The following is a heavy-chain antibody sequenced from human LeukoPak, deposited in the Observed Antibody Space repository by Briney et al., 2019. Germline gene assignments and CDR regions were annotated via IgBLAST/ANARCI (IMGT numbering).Heavy chain of an antibody. D-gene: IGHD5-18*01. CDR3: ARRGYSYGLYYFDY. Sequence: SETLSLTCTVSGGSISSSSYYWGWIRQPPGKGLEWNGSIYYSGSTYYNPSLKSRVTISVDTSKNQFSLKLSSVTAADTAVYYCARRGYSYGLYYFDYWGQGTLVIVSS. CDR2: IYYSGST. J-gene: IGHJ4*02. V-gene: IGHV4-39*01. CDR1: GGSISSSSYY.